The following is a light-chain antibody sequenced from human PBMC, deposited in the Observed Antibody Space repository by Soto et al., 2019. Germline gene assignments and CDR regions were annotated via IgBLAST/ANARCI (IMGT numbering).Light chain of an antibody. J-gene: IGKJ1*01. Sequence: EIVLTQSPDTLSLSPGERVTLSCRASQSVTNSYLAWYQQKPGQGPRLLIHGASSRATGTPDRFSGSGSGTDFTLTISRLEPEDFAVYYCQQYGAIPGTFGQVTKLDIK. CDR1: QSVTNSY. V-gene: IGKV3-20*01. CDR3: QQYGAIPGT. CDR2: GAS.